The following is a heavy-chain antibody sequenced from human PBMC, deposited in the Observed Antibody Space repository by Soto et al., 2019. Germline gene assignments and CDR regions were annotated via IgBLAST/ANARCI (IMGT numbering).Heavy chain of an antibody. CDR3: ARGAGTTGGDYWFDP. CDR1: GWSFSVYY. Sequence: SETLSLTCAVYGWSFSVYYWSWIRQPPGKGLEWIGEINHSGSTNYNPSLKSRVTISVDTSKNQFSLKLSSVTAADTAVYYCARGAGTTGGDYWFDPWGQGTLVTVSS. J-gene: IGHJ5*02. D-gene: IGHD1-7*01. CDR2: INHSGST. V-gene: IGHV4-34*01.